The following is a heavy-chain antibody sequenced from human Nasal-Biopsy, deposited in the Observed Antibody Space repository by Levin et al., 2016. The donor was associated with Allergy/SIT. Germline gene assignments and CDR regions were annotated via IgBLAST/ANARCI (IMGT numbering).Heavy chain of an antibody. CDR3: SRGRRGLNYSYDMDV. J-gene: IGHJ6*02. Sequence: SETLSLTCAVYGGSSSTYFWTWIRQSPGKGLEWIGEINHSGSTNYNPSLKSRVTISLDTSKKQCSLKLRSVTAADTAVYYCSRGRRGLNYSYDMDVWGQGTTVTVSS. V-gene: IGHV4-34*01. CDR2: INHSGST. CDR1: GGSSSTYF. D-gene: IGHD1-14*01.